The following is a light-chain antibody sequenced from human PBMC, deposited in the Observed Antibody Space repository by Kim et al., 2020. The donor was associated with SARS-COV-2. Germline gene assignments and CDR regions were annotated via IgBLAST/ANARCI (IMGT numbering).Light chain of an antibody. V-gene: IGLV3-21*01. CDR1: NFGSKS. Sequence: SSELTQPPSVSVAPGKTATITCGGSNFGSKSVHWYQQRPGQAPVLVMDYNNDRPSGIPDRFSGSKSGNTATLTITWVEAGHEADYYCQVWNSNTHHWVFGGGTRLTVL. CDR3: QVWNSNTHHWV. CDR2: YNN. J-gene: IGLJ3*02.